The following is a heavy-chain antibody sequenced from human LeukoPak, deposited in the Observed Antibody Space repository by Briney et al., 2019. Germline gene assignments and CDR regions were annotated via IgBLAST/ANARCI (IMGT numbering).Heavy chain of an antibody. CDR1: GGSFRPYY. V-gene: IGHV4-34*01. J-gene: IGHJ4*02. Sequence: SETLSLTCAVYGGSFRPYYCTWIRQPPGKGLEWIGEISHSGATHYNPSLKSRLTLSVGTSKSLFSLMLSSVTAADTAVYYCAGIFGQWLGEWGQGALVTVSS. CDR2: ISHSGAT. CDR3: AGIFGQWLGE. D-gene: IGHD6-19*01.